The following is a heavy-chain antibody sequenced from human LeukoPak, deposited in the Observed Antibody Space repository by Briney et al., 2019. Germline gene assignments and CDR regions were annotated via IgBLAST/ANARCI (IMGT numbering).Heavy chain of an antibody. CDR3: TGGRRIDYCRSPGTNFFQH. CDR2: INHGGVT. D-gene: IGHD2-2*01. CDR1: GDSFSAYY. J-gene: IGHJ1*01. V-gene: IGHV4-34*01. Sequence: PSETLSLTCAVYGDSFSAYYWNWFRQPPGKGLEWIGEINHGGVTTYNPSLKSRATLSVDPSKAQFSLSLSSVTAADTGIYYFTGGRRIDYCRSPGTNFFQHWGQGTLVTVSS.